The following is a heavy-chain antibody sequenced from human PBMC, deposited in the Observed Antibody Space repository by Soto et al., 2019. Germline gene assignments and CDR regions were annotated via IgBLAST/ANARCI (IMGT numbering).Heavy chain of an antibody. CDR1: GASITFGGYS. J-gene: IGHJ4*02. Sequence: PSETLSLTCTVSGASITFGGYSWSWIRQTPGKGLEWIGYINHLETTFYNPSFESRLTLSIDRAKNQFSLKLHSMSAADRAVYFCARGGGSDPFDYCGQGILVTVSS. CDR3: ARGGGSDPFDY. CDR2: INHLETT. V-gene: IGHV4-30-2*01. D-gene: IGHD1-26*01.